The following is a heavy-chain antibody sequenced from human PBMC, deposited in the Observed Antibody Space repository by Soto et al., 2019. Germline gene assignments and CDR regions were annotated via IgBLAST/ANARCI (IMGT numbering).Heavy chain of an antibody. V-gene: IGHV4-31*02. CDR2: IFDSGSA. Sequence: PSETLSLTCYVSGCSITSCGYSWTGIRHQPGKALQWIGYIFDSGSAYYNPSLKSRLTISVDTGKNLFSLELSSVTAADTAVYYCARGSGYYRNFDSWGQGTLVTVSS. D-gene: IGHD3-3*01. J-gene: IGHJ4*02. CDR3: ARGSGYYRNFDS. CDR1: GCSITSCGYS.